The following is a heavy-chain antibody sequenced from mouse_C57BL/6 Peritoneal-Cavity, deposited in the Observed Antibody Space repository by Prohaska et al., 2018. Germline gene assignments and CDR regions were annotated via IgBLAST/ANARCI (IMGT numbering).Heavy chain of an antibody. J-gene: IGHJ4*01. V-gene: IGHV1-36*01. Sequence: GTSYNQKFKGKATLTVDTSSSTAYMELNSLTSEDSAVYYCALIYYYYVGYAMYYWGQGTSVTVSS. CDR3: ALIYYYYVGYAMYY. D-gene: IGHD2-4*01. CDR2: GT.